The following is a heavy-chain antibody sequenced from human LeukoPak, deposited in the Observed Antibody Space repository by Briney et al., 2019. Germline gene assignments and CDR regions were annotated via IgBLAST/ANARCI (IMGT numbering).Heavy chain of an antibody. D-gene: IGHD2-15*01. CDR3: GRDALVGYFSYYYMDV. CDR2: ISNSGST. V-gene: IGHV4-59*11. Sequence: SETLSLTCTVSGGSISSHYWTWIRQSPVKGLEWIGVISNSGSTSYNPSLKSRVTISIDTSKNQFSLKLSSVTAADTAVYYCGRDALVGYFSYYYMDVWGKGTTVTVSS. CDR1: GGSISSHY. J-gene: IGHJ6*03.